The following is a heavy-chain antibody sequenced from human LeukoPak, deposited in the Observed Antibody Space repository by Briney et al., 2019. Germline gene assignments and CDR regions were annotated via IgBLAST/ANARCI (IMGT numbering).Heavy chain of an antibody. CDR1: GFTFSSYA. CDR3: ARDSGPRETYFGY. D-gene: IGHD6-6*01. J-gene: IGHJ4*02. Sequence: GGSLRLSCAASGFTFSSYAMHWVRQAPGKGLEWVAVISYDGSNKYYADSVKGRFTISRDNSKNTLYLQMNSLRAEDTAVYYCARDSGPRETYFGYWGQGTLVTVSS. V-gene: IGHV3-30-3*01. CDR2: ISYDGSNK.